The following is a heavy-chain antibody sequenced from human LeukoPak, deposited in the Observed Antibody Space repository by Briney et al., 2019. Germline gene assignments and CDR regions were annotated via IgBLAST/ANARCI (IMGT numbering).Heavy chain of an antibody. CDR2: ISAYNGNT. V-gene: IGHV1-18*01. D-gene: IGHD2-2*01. Sequence: ASVKVSCKASGYTFTSYGISWLRQAPGQGLEWMGWISAYNGNTNYAQKFQGRVTMTTDTSTSTAYMELRSLRSDDTAVYYCARDSDIVVVPAAMENWFDPWGQGTLVTVSS. J-gene: IGHJ5*02. CDR3: ARDSDIVVVPAAMENWFDP. CDR1: GYTFTSYG.